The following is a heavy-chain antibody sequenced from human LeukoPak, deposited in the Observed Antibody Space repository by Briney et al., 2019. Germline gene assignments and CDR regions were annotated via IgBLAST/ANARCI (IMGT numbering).Heavy chain of an antibody. CDR2: IYYSGST. Sequence: PSETLSLTCTVSGGSISSSTYYWGWIRQPPGKGLGWIGSIYYSGSTYYNPSLKSRVPLSVDTSKNQFSLKLSSVTAADTAVYYCARQNRFYCGGDCSGDYWGQGTLVTVSS. D-gene: IGHD2-21*01. J-gene: IGHJ4*02. V-gene: IGHV4-39*01. CDR1: GGSISSSTYY. CDR3: ARQNRFYCGGDCSGDY.